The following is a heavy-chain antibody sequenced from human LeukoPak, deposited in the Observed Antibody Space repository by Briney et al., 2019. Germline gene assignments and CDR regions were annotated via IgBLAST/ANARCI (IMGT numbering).Heavy chain of an antibody. V-gene: IGHV1-2*02. J-gene: IGHJ4*02. CDR1: GYTFTGYY. CDR3: ARALVGATTRVDFDY. D-gene: IGHD1-26*01. Sequence: ASVKVSCKASGYTFTGYYMHWVRQAPGQGLEWMGWINPNSGVTNSAQKFQGRVTMTRDTSISTAYMELRSLRSDDTAVYYCARALVGATTRVDFDYWGQGTLVTVSS. CDR2: INPNSGVT.